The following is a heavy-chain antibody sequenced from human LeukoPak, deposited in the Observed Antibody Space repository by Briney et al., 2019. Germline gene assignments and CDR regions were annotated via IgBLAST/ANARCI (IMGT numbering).Heavy chain of an antibody. J-gene: IGHJ4*02. Sequence: GGSLRLSCAASGFTFSRYSLNWVRQAPGKGLEWVSSITTSSSYIYYADSVKGRFTISRDNARNSLYLHMNSLRAEDTAVYYCARDLGGYSYGSHLDYWGQGTLVTVSS. D-gene: IGHD5-18*01. CDR2: ITTSSSYI. CDR3: ARDLGGYSYGSHLDY. V-gene: IGHV3-21*01. CDR1: GFTFSRYS.